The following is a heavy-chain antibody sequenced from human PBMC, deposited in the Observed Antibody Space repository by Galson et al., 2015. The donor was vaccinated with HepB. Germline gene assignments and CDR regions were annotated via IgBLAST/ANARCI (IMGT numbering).Heavy chain of an antibody. CDR1: GGSFSGYY. CDR3: ARYNPEGGDYYFDY. Sequence: ETLSLTCAVYGGSFSGYYWSWIRQPPGKGLEWIGEINHSGSTNYNPSLKSRVTISVDTSKNQFSLKLSSVTAADTAVYYCARYNPEGGDYYFDYWGQGTLVTVSS. J-gene: IGHJ4*02. CDR2: INHSGST. V-gene: IGHV4-34*01. D-gene: IGHD1-14*01.